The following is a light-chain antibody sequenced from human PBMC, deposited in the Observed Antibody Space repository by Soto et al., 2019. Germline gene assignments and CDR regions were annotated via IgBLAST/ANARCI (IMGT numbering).Light chain of an antibody. CDR1: GSDIGAYNY. CDR2: GVT. J-gene: IGLJ1*01. CDR3: SSITTSSFAV. V-gene: IGLV2-14*01. Sequence: QSALTQPASVAWSPVQSITISCTGSGSDIGAYNYVSWYQQHPGKAPKLLIHGVTRRPSGVSSRFSASKSAYTASLTISGLQAEDDANYYCSSITTSSFAVLGPGTKGNVL.